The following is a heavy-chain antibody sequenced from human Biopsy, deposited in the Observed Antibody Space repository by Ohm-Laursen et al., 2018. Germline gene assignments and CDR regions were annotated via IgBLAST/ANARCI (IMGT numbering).Heavy chain of an antibody. CDR2: IYYSGST. D-gene: IGHD2/OR15-2a*01. J-gene: IGHJ6*02. CDR3: ARATNSTGWPYYYFYGMDV. CDR1: GGSISSDY. Sequence: SQTLSLTCIVSGGSISSDYWSWIRQTPGKGLEWIGYIYYSGSTNYNPSLKSRVTISVDTSKNQFSLRLNSVTAADTAVYYCARATNSTGWPYYYFYGMDVWGQGTTATVSS. V-gene: IGHV4-59*01.